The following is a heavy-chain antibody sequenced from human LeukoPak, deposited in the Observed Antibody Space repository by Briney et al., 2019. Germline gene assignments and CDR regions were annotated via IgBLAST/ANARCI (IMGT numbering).Heavy chain of an antibody. V-gene: IGHV4-59*13. D-gene: IGHD2-15*01. CDR2: IHYSGFT. CDR1: GDSISSSY. CDR3: ARDRNIHGGSYFDS. Sequence: SETLSLTCTVSGDSISSSYWSWIRQPPGKGLEWIGCIHYSGFTNYSPSLKRRVSISLDTSKKQFSLRLTSVTAADTAVYYCARDRNIHGGSYFDSWGQGTLVTVSP. J-gene: IGHJ4*02.